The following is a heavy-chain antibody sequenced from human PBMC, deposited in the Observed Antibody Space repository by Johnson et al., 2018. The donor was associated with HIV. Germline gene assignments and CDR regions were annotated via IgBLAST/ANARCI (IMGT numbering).Heavy chain of an antibody. CDR2: IKQDGSEK. CDR3: ARMKTARKNAFDV. D-gene: IGHD6-6*01. Sequence: VQLVESGGDLVQTGGSLRLSCAASGFTFSNYWMSWVRQAPGKGLEWVANIKQDGSEKYYVDSVKGRFTISRDNAKNSLYLQMNSLRADDTAVYYCARMKTARKNAFDVWGQGTMVTVSS. V-gene: IGHV3-7*05. J-gene: IGHJ3*01. CDR1: GFTFSNYW.